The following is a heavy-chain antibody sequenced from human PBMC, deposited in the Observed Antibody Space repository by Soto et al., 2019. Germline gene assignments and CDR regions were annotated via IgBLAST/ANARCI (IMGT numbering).Heavy chain of an antibody. CDR3: AKGYSGGWYYFDY. Sequence: EVQLLESGGGLIQPGGSLRLSCAASGFTFGSYAMNWVRQAPGKGLEWVSVISVSDDNTYYADSVKGRFTIPRDNSKNTLYLQMNNLRAEDTAVYYCAKGYSGGWYYFDYWGQGTLVTVSS. CDR2: ISVSDDNT. J-gene: IGHJ4*02. V-gene: IGHV3-23*01. CDR1: GFTFGSYA. D-gene: IGHD6-19*01.